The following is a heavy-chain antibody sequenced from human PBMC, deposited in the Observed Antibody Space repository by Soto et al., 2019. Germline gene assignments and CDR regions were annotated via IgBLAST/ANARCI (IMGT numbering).Heavy chain of an antibody. CDR2: ISTSGAIT. CDR3: AKGAAAGKHYYYYYGMDV. D-gene: IGHD6-13*01. CDR1: RFTFSSYA. Sequence: LRLSCTASRFTFSSYALSWVRQAPGKGLEWVSAISTSGAITYYAESVRGRFTISRDDSKNTLYLQMNSLRAEDTAVYYCAKGAAAGKHYYYYYGMDVWGQGTTVTVSS. V-gene: IGHV3-23*01. J-gene: IGHJ6*02.